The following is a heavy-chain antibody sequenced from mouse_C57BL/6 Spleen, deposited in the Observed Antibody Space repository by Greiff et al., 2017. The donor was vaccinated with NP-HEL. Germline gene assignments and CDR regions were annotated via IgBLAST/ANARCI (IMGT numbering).Heavy chain of an antibody. D-gene: IGHD2-10*02. V-gene: IGHV1-82*01. CDR2: IYPGGGDT. J-gene: IGHJ1*03. CDR3: ARVLGILWYFDV. CDR1: GYAFSSSW. Sequence: VQLQQSGPELVKPGASVKLSCKASGYAFSSSWMNWVKQRPGKGLEWIGRIYPGGGDTNYNGKFKGKATLTADKSSSTAYMQLRSLTSEDSAVYFRARVLGILWYFDVWGTGTTVTVSS.